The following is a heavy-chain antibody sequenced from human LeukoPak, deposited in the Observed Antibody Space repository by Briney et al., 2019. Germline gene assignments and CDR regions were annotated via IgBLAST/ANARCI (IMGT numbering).Heavy chain of an antibody. Sequence: GPSLRLSCAASGFTFSSYSMTWVRQAPGKGLEWVSSISTSSSYIYYADSVKGRFTISRDNAKKSPYLQMNSLRAEDTAVYYCARGKYDSSGYPLMGFDYWGQGTLVTVSS. CDR2: ISTSSSYI. V-gene: IGHV3-21*01. D-gene: IGHD3-22*01. J-gene: IGHJ4*02. CDR1: GFTFSSYS. CDR3: ARGKYDSSGYPLMGFDY.